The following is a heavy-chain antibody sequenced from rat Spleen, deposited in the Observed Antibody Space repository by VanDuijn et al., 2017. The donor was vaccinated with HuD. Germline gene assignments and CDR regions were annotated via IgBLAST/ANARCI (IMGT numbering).Heavy chain of an antibody. J-gene: IGHJ3*01. Sequence: EVQLVESGGGLVQSGRSLKLSCAASGFTFSDYAMAWVRQAPREGLEWVATIIYDGTGTYYRDSVKGRFTISRDNAQSTLYLQMESLRSEDTGTYYCVRHSQKYYGYNYDWFAYWGQGTLVTVSS. V-gene: IGHV5-29*01. CDR3: VRHSQKYYGYNYDWFAY. CDR2: IIYDGTGT. CDR1: GFTFSDYA. D-gene: IGHD1-9*01.